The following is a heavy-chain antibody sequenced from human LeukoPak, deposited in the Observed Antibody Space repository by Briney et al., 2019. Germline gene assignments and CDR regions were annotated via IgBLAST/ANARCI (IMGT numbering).Heavy chain of an antibody. V-gene: IGHV4-39*07. Sequence: SETLSLTCTVSGGSITSSSYYWGWIRQPPGKGRGWIGSIYYSGSTYYNPSLKSRVTISVDTSKNQFSLKLSSVTAADTAVYYCARGGGFWSGYWYYFDYWGQGTLVTVSS. D-gene: IGHD3-3*01. CDR2: IYYSGST. CDR3: ARGGGFWSGYWYYFDY. J-gene: IGHJ4*02. CDR1: GGSITSSSYY.